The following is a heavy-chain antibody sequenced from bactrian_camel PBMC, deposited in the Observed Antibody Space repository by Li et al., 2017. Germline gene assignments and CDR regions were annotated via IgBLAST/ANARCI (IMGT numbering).Heavy chain of an antibody. Sequence: VQLVESGGALVQPGGSLRLSCTASGFEFSKYDMTWVRQARGKGLEWVSTIRSGGGTTVYADSVKGRFTIPRDNAKNTVYLQMNSLKSEDTALYYCATPFAFRVDYWGQGTQVTVS. CDR2: IRSGGGTT. CDR3: ATPFAFRVDY. J-gene: IGHJ4*01. V-gene: IGHV3S40*01. D-gene: IGHD3*01. CDR1: GFEFSKYD.